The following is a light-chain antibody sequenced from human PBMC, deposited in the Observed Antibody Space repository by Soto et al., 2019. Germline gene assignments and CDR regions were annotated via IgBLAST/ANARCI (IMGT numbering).Light chain of an antibody. CDR3: QQYYDAPQT. Sequence: DIVMTQSPDSLAVSLGERATINWKSSQSILYSSNNKNYLAWYQQKPGQPPKLLIYWASTRESGVPDRFSGSGSGTDFTLTISSLQAGDVAVYYCQQYYDAPQTFGQGTKVEIK. J-gene: IGKJ1*01. V-gene: IGKV4-1*01. CDR1: QSILYSSNNKNY. CDR2: WAS.